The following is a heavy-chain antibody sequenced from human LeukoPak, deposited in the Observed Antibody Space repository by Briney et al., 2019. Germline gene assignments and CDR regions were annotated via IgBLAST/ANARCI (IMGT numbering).Heavy chain of an antibody. J-gene: IGHJ4*02. CDR3: ARGRRSSSRYFDY. V-gene: IGHV4-34*01. CDR2: INHSVST. D-gene: IGHD6-6*01. CDR1: GGSFSGYY. Sequence: SETLSLTCAVYGGSFSGYYWSWIRQPPGKGLEWIGEINHSVSTYYNPSLKSRVTISVDTSKNQFSLKLSSVTAADTAVYYCARGRRSSSRYFDYWGQGTLVTVSS.